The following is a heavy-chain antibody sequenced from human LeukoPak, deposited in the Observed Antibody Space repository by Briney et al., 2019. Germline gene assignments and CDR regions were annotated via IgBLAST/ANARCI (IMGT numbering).Heavy chain of an antibody. Sequence: ASVKVSCKVSGYTLTELSMHWVRQAPGKGLEWMGGFDPEDGETIYAQKFQGRVTMTEDTSTDTAYMELSSLRSGDTAVYYCATEGGYSGSYYFDYRGQGTLVTVSS. D-gene: IGHD1-26*01. CDR1: GYTLTELS. CDR2: FDPEDGET. J-gene: IGHJ4*02. CDR3: ATEGGYSGSYYFDY. V-gene: IGHV1-24*01.